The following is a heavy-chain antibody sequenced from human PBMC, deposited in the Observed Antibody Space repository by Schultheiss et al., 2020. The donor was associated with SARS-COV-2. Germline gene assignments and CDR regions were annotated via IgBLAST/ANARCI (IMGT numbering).Heavy chain of an antibody. V-gene: IGHV4-34*01. CDR3: ARTFLSPEGGYYYGMDV. D-gene: IGHD1-14*01. CDR2: INHSGST. J-gene: IGHJ6*02. CDR1: GGSFSGYY. Sequence: SETLSLTCAVYGGSFSGYYWSWIRQPPGKGLEWIGEINHSGSTNYNPPLKSRVTISVDTSKNQFSLKLSSVTAADTAVYYCARTFLSPEGGYYYGMDVWGQGTTVTGSS.